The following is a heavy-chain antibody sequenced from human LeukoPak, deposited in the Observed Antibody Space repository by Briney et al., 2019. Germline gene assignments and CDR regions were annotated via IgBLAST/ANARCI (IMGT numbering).Heavy chain of an antibody. V-gene: IGHV1-8*01. J-gene: IGHJ4*02. D-gene: IGHD3-22*01. CDR2: MNPNSGNT. CDR3: ARDYDSSGYYWGY. CDR1: GYTFTSYD. Sequence: ASVKVSCKASGYTFTSYDINWVRQATGQGLEWMGWMNPNSGNTGYAQKFQGRVTMTRNTSISTAYMELSSLRSEDTAVYYCARDYDSSGYYWGYWGQGTLVTVSS.